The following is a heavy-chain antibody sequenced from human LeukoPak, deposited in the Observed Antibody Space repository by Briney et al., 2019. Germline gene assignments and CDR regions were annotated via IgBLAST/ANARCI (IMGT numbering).Heavy chain of an antibody. CDR3: ARANTLIVVLIAFDY. D-gene: IGHD3-22*01. J-gene: IGHJ4*02. CDR1: GFTFSTFG. CDR2: IPASGGNT. V-gene: IGHV3-23*01. Sequence: GGSLRLSCAASGFTFSTFGMRWVRQAPGRGLEWVSTIPASGGNTYYADSVKGRFTISRDNSKNTLYLQMNSLRAEDTAVYYCARANTLIVVLIAFDYWGQGTLVTVSS.